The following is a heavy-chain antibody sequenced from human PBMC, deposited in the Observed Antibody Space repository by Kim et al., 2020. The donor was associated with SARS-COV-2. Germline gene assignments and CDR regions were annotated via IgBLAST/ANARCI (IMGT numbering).Heavy chain of an antibody. V-gene: IGHV3-11*06. CDR3: ARAEHQLAGGYYGMDV. Sequence: DSGKGRLTISRDNAKNSLFLHLNSLIAEDTAVYYCARAEHQLAGGYYGMDVWGQGTTVTVSS. D-gene: IGHD6-13*01. J-gene: IGHJ6*02.